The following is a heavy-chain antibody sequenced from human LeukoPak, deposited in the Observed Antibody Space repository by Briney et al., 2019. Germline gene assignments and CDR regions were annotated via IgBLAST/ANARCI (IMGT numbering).Heavy chain of an antibody. J-gene: IGHJ4*02. CDR1: GFTFSSYA. Sequence: GGSLRLSCAASGFTFSSYAMSWVRQAPGKGLEWVSAISSSGGSTYYADSVKGRFTISRDSSKNTLHLQMNSLRAEDTAVYYCARDHSSGWYSDYFDYWGQGTLVTVSS. D-gene: IGHD6-19*01. CDR3: ARDHSSGWYSDYFDY. CDR2: ISSSGGST. V-gene: IGHV3-23*01.